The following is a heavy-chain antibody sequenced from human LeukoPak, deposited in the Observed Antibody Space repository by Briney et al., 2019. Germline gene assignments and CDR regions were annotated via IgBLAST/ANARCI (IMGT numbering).Heavy chain of an antibody. CDR1: GGPISSYY. V-gene: IGHV4-59*01. CDR3: ARGGTWAFDI. D-gene: IGHD1-1*01. CDR2: ISYSGST. J-gene: IGHJ3*02. Sequence: SETLSLTCTVSGGPISSYYWSWLRQPPGKGLEWIGYISYSGSTNYNPSLKSRVTISVDTSKNQFSLKLNSVTAADTAVYYCARGGTWAFDIWGQGKMVTVSS.